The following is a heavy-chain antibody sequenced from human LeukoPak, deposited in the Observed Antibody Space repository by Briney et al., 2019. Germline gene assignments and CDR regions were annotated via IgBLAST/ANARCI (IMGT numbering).Heavy chain of an antibody. CDR1: GYTLTELS. D-gene: IGHD2-2*01. CDR2: FDPEDGET. J-gene: IGHJ3*02. Sequence: ASVKVSCKVSGYTLTELSMHWVRQAPGKGLEWMGGFDPEDGETIYAQKFQGRVTMTEDTSTDTAYMELSSLRSEDTAVYYCARPLGYCSSTSCSDDAFDIWGQGTMVTVSS. CDR3: ARPLGYCSSTSCSDDAFDI. V-gene: IGHV1-24*01.